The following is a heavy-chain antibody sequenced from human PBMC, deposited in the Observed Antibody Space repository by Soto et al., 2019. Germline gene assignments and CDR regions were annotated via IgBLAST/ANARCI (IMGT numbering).Heavy chain of an antibody. CDR1: GFTFSSYV. D-gene: IGHD3-3*01. J-gene: IGHJ6*02. CDR2: ISVSGGST. Sequence: GGSLRLSCAASGFTFSSYVMGWVRQAPGKGLEWVSSISVSGGSTYYADSVKGRFTISRDNAKNSLYLQMNSLRAEDTAVYYCASTYYDFWSGTALTYGMDVWGQGTTVTVSS. CDR3: ASTYYDFWSGTALTYGMDV. V-gene: IGHV3-23*01.